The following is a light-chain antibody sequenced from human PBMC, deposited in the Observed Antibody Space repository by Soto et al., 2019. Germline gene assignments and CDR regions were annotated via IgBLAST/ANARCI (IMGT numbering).Light chain of an antibody. J-gene: IGKJ1*01. V-gene: IGKV1-39*01. CDR3: QQSFSPLRT. CDR1: QSISNY. CDR2: AAS. Sequence: DIQMTQSPSSLSASVGDRVTITCRASQSISNYLNWHQQKPGIAPKLLIYAASSMQSGVPSRFSGSGSETDFTLTNSSLQPDDSATYYCQQSFSPLRTFGQGTKVEV.